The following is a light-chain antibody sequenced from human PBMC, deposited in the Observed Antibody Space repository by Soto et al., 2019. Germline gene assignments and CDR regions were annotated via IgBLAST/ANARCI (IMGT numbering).Light chain of an antibody. CDR3: AAWDDSLSAVV. J-gene: IGLJ2*01. CDR1: SSNIGSNY. Sequence: QPVLTQPPSASGTPGQRVTISCSGRSSNIGSNYVYWYQQLPGTAPKLLIYRNNKRPSGVPDRFSGSKSGTSASLAISGLRSEDEADYYCAAWDDSLSAVVFGGGTKLTVL. V-gene: IGLV1-47*01. CDR2: RNN.